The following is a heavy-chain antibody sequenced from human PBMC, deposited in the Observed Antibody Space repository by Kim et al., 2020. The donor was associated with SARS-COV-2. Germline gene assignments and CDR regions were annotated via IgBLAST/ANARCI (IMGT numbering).Heavy chain of an antibody. V-gene: IGHV3-30-3*01. D-gene: IGHD5-18*01. CDR3: ASLGYSYGEEFDY. CDR2: ISYDGSNK. Sequence: GGSLRLSCAASGFTFSSYAMHWVRQAPGKGLEWVAVISYDGSNKYYADSVKGRFTISRDNSKNTLYLQMNSLRAEDTAVYYCASLGYSYGEEFDYWGQGTLVTVSS. J-gene: IGHJ4*02. CDR1: GFTFSSYA.